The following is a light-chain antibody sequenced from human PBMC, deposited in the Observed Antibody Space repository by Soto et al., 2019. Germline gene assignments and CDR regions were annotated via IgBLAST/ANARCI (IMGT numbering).Light chain of an antibody. J-gene: IGKJ1*01. CDR2: AAS. CDR1: QSISSY. Sequence: DIQMTQSPSSLSASVGDRVTITCRASQSISSYLNWYQQKPGKTPKLLIYAASSLQSGVPSSFSGSASQTDFTLTISSLQPEDFTTYYCQQTYSTPRTFGQGTKVEIK. V-gene: IGKV1-39*01. CDR3: QQTYSTPRT.